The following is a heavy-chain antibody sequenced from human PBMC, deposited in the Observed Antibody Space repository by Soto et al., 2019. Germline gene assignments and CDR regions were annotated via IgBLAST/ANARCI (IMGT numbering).Heavy chain of an antibody. CDR1: EFTFTKNA. J-gene: IGHJ6*02. CDR3: ARVLDRTMTRYYYYGMDV. V-gene: IGHV3-30*03. D-gene: IGHD3-22*01. Sequence: WGSLTLSSVGPEFTFTKNAMHWVRQAPCRGLEWVAVISPDAGKKYYGGSVKGGFTVSRDSSRGSLSLQMNSLRVEDTATYYCARVLDRTMTRYYYYGMDVWGQGTTVTVSS. CDR2: ISPDAGKK.